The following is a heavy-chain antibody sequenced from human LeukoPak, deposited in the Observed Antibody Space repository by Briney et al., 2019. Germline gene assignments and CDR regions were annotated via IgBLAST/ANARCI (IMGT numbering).Heavy chain of an antibody. Sequence: PSETLSLTCAVYGGSFSGYYWSWIRQPPGKGLEWLGEINHSGSTNYNPSLKSRVTISVDTSKNQFSLKLSSVTAADTAVYYCARGSGYSYGYVYYWGQGTLVTVSS. D-gene: IGHD5-18*01. J-gene: IGHJ4*02. CDR3: ARGSGYSYGYVYY. CDR2: INHSGST. CDR1: GGSFSGYY. V-gene: IGHV4-34*01.